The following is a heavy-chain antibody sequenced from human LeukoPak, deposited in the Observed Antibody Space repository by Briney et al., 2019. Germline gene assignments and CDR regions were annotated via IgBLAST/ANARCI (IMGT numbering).Heavy chain of an antibody. Sequence: GGSLRLSCAASGFTFSSYGMNWVRQAPGKGLEWVSSISTTGAYIYYGHSMKGRSTISRDNTNSSLYLQINSLSAEDTAVYFCARDSRHGYTYGLDSWGQGTLVTVPS. CDR2: ISTTGAYI. V-gene: IGHV3-21*01. CDR1: GFTFSSYG. J-gene: IGHJ4*02. D-gene: IGHD5-18*01. CDR3: ARDSRHGYTYGLDS.